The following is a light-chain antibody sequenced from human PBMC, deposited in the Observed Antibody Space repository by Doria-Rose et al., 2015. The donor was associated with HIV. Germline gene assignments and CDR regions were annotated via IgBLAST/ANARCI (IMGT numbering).Light chain of an antibody. CDR1: QSLLYTPTNY. J-gene: IGKJ3*01. CDR2: WAS. Sequence: DIRLTQSPESLGMSLGERATLNCKSNQSLLYTPTNYLAWYQQKPGQPPKLLIYWASTRQSGVPARFSGSGSGTDFTLTISSLEAEDVAVYYCQQYYDTPSFGPGTTVDIK. CDR3: QQYYDTPS. V-gene: IGKV4-1*01.